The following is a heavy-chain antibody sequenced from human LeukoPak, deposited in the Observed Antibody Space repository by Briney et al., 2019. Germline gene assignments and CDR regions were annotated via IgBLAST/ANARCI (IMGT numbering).Heavy chain of an antibody. Sequence: GGSLRLSRAPSRFSLSSYSMYWVCLAPREGREWVSYICSSIRSIYYADTVGGRFTNSRDNAKKSLYLQMNSLRAEDTAVYYCARDLRPSSGWYWRYYYYGMDVWGQGTTVTVSS. J-gene: IGHJ6*02. CDR1: RFSLSSYS. D-gene: IGHD6-19*01. V-gene: IGHV3-48*01. CDR3: ARDLRPSSGWYWRYYYYGMDV. CDR2: ICSSIRSI.